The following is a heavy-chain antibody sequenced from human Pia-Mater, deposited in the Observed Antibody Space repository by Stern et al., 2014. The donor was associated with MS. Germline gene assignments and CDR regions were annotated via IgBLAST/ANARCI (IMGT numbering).Heavy chain of an antibody. D-gene: IGHD4-23*01. V-gene: IGHV4-59*01. CDR3: ARGYGGNPIDY. CDR1: GGSISSYY. J-gene: IGHJ4*02. CDR2: IYYSGST. Sequence: QVQLQESGPGLVKPSETLSLTCTVSGGSISSYYWSWIRQPPGKGLEWIGYIYYSGSTTYNPSLKSRVTISVDTAKNKFSLKLSSVTAADTAVYYCARGYGGNPIDYWGQGTLVTVSS.